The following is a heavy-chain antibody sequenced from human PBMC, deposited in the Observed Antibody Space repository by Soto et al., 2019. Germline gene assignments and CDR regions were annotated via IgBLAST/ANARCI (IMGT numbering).Heavy chain of an antibody. CDR2: IYYSGTA. CDR1: GGPISRGGYY. V-gene: IGHV4-31*03. CDR3: ARSFDSSGFNWFDP. D-gene: IGHD3-22*01. J-gene: IGHJ5*02. Sequence: SETLSLTCTVSGGPISRGGYYWSWIRQHPGKGLEWIGYIYYSGTAYYNASLKSRLTLSVDTSNNRYSLKLTSVTAADTAVYYCARSFDSSGFNWFDPWGQGTQVTVSS.